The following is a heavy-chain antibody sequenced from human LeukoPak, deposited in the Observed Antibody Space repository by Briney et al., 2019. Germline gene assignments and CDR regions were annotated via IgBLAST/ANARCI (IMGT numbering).Heavy chain of an antibody. Sequence: GGSLRLSCAASGFTFSRHGMHWARHAPGKGLKWVAGMSKDGATIRYEGSVEGRFTISRDNSKNTVYLQMNSLRAEDTAVYYCARSGAFSGSYEIDYWGQGTLVTVSS. CDR1: GFTFSRHG. V-gene: IGHV3-30*03. CDR3: ARSGAFSGSYEIDY. J-gene: IGHJ4*02. D-gene: IGHD1-26*01. CDR2: MSKDGATI.